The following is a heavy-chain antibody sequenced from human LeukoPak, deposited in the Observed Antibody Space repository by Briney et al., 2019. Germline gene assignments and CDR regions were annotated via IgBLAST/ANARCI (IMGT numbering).Heavy chain of an antibody. Sequence: SETLSLTCAVYGASFTSYYWSWVRQPPGKGLEWIGEISNTGHTNYNPSLKSRVTMSVETSNNQLSLILTSVTAADTAFYYCARGPYSSDAGYWGQGTLVTVSS. D-gene: IGHD6-25*01. CDR1: GASFTSYY. CDR2: ISNTGHT. CDR3: ARGPYSSDAGY. J-gene: IGHJ4*02. V-gene: IGHV4-34*01.